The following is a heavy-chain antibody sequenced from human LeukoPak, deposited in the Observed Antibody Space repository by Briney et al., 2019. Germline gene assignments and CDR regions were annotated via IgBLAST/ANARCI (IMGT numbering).Heavy chain of an antibody. D-gene: IGHD2-15*01. J-gene: IGHJ3*02. V-gene: IGHV3-43*02. CDR2: ISGDGGST. CDR3: AKVGCSGGSCYPYDAFDI. Sequence: GGSLRLSCAASGFTFDDYAMHWVRQAPGKGLEWVSLISGDGGSTYYADPVKGRFTISRDNSKNSLYLQMNSLRTEDTALYYCAKVGCSGGSCYPYDAFDIWGQGTMVTVSS. CDR1: GFTFDDYA.